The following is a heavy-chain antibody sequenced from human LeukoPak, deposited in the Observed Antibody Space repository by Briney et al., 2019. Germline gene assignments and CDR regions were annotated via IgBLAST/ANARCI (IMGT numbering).Heavy chain of an antibody. CDR3: ARDPYYDFWSGYYGLDY. V-gene: IGHV3-48*03. CDR2: ISSSGSTI. D-gene: IGHD3-3*01. CDR1: GFTFSSYE. Sequence: GGSLRLSCAASGFTFSSYEMNWVRQAPGKGLEWVSYISSSGSTIYYADSVKGRFTISRDNAKNSLNLQMNSLRAEDTAVYYCARDPYYDFWSGYYGLDYWGQGTLVTVSS. J-gene: IGHJ4*02.